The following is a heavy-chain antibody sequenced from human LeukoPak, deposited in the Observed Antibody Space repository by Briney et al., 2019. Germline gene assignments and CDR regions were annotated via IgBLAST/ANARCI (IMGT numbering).Heavy chain of an antibody. CDR2: IDYSGST. J-gene: IGHJ4*02. CDR3: ARLNGGN. Sequence: SPTLSLTWTVAGGSISSSYWSWIRQPPGKGLEWIGYIDYSGSTAYNPSLNGRVAVSVDTSKNQFSLKLRSVTAADTAVYYCARLNGGNWGPGILVTVSS. V-gene: IGHV4-59*08. D-gene: IGHD4-23*01. CDR1: GGSISSSY.